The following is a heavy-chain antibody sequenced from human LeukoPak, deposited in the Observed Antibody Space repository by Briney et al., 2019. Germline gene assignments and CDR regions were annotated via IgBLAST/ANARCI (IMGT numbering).Heavy chain of an antibody. CDR3: AKESGKFDY. CDR1: GLNFDDSA. J-gene: IGHJ4*02. CDR2: ISADGGST. Sequence: PGGSLRLSCEASGLNFDDSAMHWVRQAPGKGLEWVSLISADGGSTFSADSVKGRFSISRDNSKDSLYLQMNSLRSEDTAMYCCAKESGKFDYWGQGTLVAVSS. V-gene: IGHV3-43*02.